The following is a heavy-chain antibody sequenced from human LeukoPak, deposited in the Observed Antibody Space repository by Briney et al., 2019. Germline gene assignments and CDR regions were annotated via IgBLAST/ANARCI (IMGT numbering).Heavy chain of an antibody. V-gene: IGHV4-59*08. J-gene: IGHJ5*01. CDR1: GGSISSYY. CDR2: IYHSGNT. D-gene: IGHD6-6*01. Sequence: SETLSLTCTVSGGSISSYYWSWIRQPPGKGLEWIAYIYHSGNTNYNPSLRSRATISLDTSKNQFSLKLSSVTAADTAVYYCAGYSTSSVYWFDSWGQGTLVTVSS. CDR3: AGYSTSSVYWFDS.